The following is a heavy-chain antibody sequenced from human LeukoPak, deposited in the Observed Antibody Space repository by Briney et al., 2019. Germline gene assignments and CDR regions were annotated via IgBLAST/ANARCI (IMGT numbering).Heavy chain of an antibody. Sequence: ASVKVSCKVSGYTLTELSMHWVRQAPGKGLEWVGGFDPEDGETIYAQKFQGRVTMTEDTSTDTAYMELSSLRSEDTAVYYCATDGGDYVGNDAFDIWGQGTMVTVSS. CDR1: GYTLTELS. CDR2: FDPEDGET. CDR3: ATDGGDYVGNDAFDI. J-gene: IGHJ3*02. V-gene: IGHV1-24*01. D-gene: IGHD4-17*01.